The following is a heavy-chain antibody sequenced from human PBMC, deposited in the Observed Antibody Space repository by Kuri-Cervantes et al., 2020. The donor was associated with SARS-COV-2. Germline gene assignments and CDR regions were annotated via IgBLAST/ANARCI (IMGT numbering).Heavy chain of an antibody. J-gene: IGHJ4*02. CDR1: GFTFSTYT. Sequence: GGSLRLSCAASGFTFSTYTLSWVRQAPGKGLEWVANINQDGSDKYYVDSVKGRFTISRDNAKNSLHLQMNSLRAEDTAVYYCAKDSAPSGYYDFWSGYSNFDYWGQGTLVTVSS. CDR2: INQDGSDK. CDR3: AKDSAPSGYYDFWSGYSNFDY. D-gene: IGHD3-3*01. V-gene: IGHV3-7*03.